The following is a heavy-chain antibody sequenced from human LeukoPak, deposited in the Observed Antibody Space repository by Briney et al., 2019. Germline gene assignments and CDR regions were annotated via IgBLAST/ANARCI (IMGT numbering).Heavy chain of an antibody. CDR3: ARTPRGYSYEEGAIDY. CDR1: GYTFTSYY. V-gene: IGHV1-46*01. CDR2: INPSGGST. Sequence: ASVKVSCKASGYTFTSYYMHWVRQAPGQGLEWMGIINPSGGSTSYAQKFQGRVTMTRDTSTSTVYMELSSLRSEDTAVYYCARTPRGYSYEEGAIDYWGQGTLVTVSS. J-gene: IGHJ4*02. D-gene: IGHD5-18*01.